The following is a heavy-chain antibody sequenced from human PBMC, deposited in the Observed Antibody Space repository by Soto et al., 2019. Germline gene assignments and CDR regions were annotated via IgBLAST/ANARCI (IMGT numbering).Heavy chain of an antibody. D-gene: IGHD3-3*02. Sequence: SETLSLTCAVYAGSFSGYFWTWIRQAPGKELEWIGKINHSGGANYNSSLKSRVTKSVDTSKNQFSLILSSVTAADTAVYYCARDRQYYHFWGGYQNEGPYGMDVWGQGCTVTVSS. CDR2: INHSGGA. CDR1: AGSFSGYF. J-gene: IGHJ6*01. V-gene: IGHV4-34*01. CDR3: ARDRQYYHFWGGYQNEGPYGMDV.